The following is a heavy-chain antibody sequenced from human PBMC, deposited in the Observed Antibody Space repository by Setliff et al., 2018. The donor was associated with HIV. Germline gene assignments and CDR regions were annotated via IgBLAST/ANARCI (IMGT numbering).Heavy chain of an antibody. Sequence: SVKVSCKASGDTFSSYAISWVRQAPGQGLEWMGGIIPVLGLSYYAQNFQGRVTITTDTSTSTAYMELRSLSSDDTAVYFCARARLQGIVTAVGPRDNCLDPWGQGTRVTVSS. J-gene: IGHJ5*02. CDR2: IIPVLGLS. V-gene: IGHV1-69*10. CDR3: ARARLQGIVTAVGPRDNCLDP. CDR1: GDTFSSYA. D-gene: IGHD2-21*02.